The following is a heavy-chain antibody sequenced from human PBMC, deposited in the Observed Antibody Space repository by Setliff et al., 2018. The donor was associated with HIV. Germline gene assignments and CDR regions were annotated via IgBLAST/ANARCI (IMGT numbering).Heavy chain of an antibody. CDR2: IKSKTDGSSA. CDR1: RFDFNNYW. Sequence: GGSLRLSCAASRFDFNNYWMCWVRQAPGKGLEWVGRIKSKTDGSSATYADSVKGRFTNSRDNAKNTLYLQMDSLRAEDTAVYYCARGGANPSWFDSWGQGTLVTVSS. V-gene: IGHV3-74*03. D-gene: IGHD3-16*01. CDR3: ARGGANPSWFDS. J-gene: IGHJ5*01.